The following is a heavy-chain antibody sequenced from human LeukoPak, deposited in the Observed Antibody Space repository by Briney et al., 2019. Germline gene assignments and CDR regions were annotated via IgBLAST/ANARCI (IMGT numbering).Heavy chain of an antibody. Sequence: GASVRVSCKASGYTFTSYDINWVRQATGQGLEWMGWMNPNSGNTGYAQKFQGRVTITRDTSISTAYMELSRLRSDDTAVYYCARGAYSSSWYGEGYWGQGTLVTVSS. CDR1: GYTFTSYD. CDR2: MNPNSGNT. D-gene: IGHD6-13*01. CDR3: ARGAYSSSWYGEGY. J-gene: IGHJ4*02. V-gene: IGHV1-8*03.